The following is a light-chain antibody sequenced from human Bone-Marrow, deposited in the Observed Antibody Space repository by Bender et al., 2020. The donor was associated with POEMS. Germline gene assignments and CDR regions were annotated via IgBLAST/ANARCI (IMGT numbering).Light chain of an antibody. J-gene: IGLJ1*01. V-gene: IGLV1-44*01. CDR1: GSNIRRHS. Sequence: QSVLTQPPSVSGTPGQRVTISCSGSGSNIRRHSVNWYQQLPGTAPNLLIHSNTQRPSGVSDRFSGSKSGNTASLTISGLQAEDEAEYFCSSYTSSGTRIFGTGTEVTVL. CDR3: SSYTSSGTRI. CDR2: SNT.